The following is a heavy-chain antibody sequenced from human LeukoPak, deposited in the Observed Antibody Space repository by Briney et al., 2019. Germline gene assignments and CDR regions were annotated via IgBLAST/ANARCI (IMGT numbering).Heavy chain of an antibody. Sequence: ASVKVSCKVSGYTLTELSMHWVRQAPGKGLEWMGGFDPEDGETIYAQNFQGRFTMTEDTSSGTAYMELNSLRSEDTAVYYCTTREIVVEPAQTSMVRGVLWRSDFWGHGTLVTVSS. V-gene: IGHV1-24*01. CDR2: FDPEDGET. D-gene: IGHD3-10*01. J-gene: IGHJ4*01. CDR1: GYTLTELS. CDR3: TTREIVVEPAQTSMVRGVLWRSDF.